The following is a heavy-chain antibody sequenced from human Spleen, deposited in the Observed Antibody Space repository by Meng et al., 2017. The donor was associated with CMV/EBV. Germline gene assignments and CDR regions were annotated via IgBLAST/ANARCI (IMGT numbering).Heavy chain of an antibody. J-gene: IGHJ6*02. Sequence: GESLKISCAASGFTFSNCAMTWVRQAPGKGLEWVSAITVSGGGRYYADSVKGRFTISRDNSKNTLYLQMNSLRAEDTAVYYCAREWELRRGGMDVWGQGTTVTVSS. V-gene: IGHV3-23*01. CDR1: GFTFSNCA. CDR2: ITVSGGGR. CDR3: AREWELRRGGMDV. D-gene: IGHD1-26*01.